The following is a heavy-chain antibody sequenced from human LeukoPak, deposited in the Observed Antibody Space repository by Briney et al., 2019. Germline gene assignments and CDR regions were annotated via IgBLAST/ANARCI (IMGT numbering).Heavy chain of an antibody. CDR3: ARDKPVGPTDY. J-gene: IGHJ4*02. Sequence: GGSLRLSCAASGFTFSSYSMNWVRQAPGKGLEWVSSISSSSSYIYYADSVKGRFTISRDNAKNSLYLQMNSLRAEDTAVYYCARDKPVGPTDYWGQGTLVTVSS. CDR1: GFTFSSYS. V-gene: IGHV3-21*01. D-gene: IGHD1-26*01. CDR2: ISSSSSYI.